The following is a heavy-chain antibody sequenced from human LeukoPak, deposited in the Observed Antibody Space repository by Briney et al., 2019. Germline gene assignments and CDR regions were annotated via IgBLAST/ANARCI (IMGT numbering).Heavy chain of an antibody. D-gene: IGHD4-17*01. CDR1: GGTFSSYA. CDR2: IIPIFGTA. Sequence: SVKVSCKASGGTFSSYAISWVRQAPGQGREWMGGIIPIFGTANYAQKFQGRVTITTDESTSTAYMELSSLRSEDTAVYYCARGNSDYGDYPDYYYYYMDAWGKGTTVTVSS. CDR3: ARGNSDYGDYPDYYYYYMDA. J-gene: IGHJ6*03. V-gene: IGHV1-69*05.